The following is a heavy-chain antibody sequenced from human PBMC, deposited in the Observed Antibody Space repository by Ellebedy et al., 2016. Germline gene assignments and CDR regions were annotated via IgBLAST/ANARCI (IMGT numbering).Heavy chain of an antibody. V-gene: IGHV3-43*01. D-gene: IGHD6-6*01. J-gene: IGHJ6*03. CDR2: ISWDGGST. CDR1: GFTFDDYT. Sequence: GGSLRLSXAASGFTFDDYTMHWVRQAPGKGLEWVSLISWDGGSTYYADSVKGRFTISRDNSKNSLYLQMNCLRTEDTALYYCAKDVAARRHYYYYMDVWGKGTTVTVSS. CDR3: AKDVAARRHYYYYMDV.